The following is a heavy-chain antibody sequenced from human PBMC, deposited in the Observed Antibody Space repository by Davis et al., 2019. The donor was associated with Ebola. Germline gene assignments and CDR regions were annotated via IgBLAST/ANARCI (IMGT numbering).Heavy chain of an antibody. V-gene: IGHV3-11*01. CDR3: ARDSLGYCSGGSCYSFGIDP. J-gene: IGHJ5*02. D-gene: IGHD2-15*01. CDR2: ISSSGSTI. Sequence: GESLKISCAASGFTFSDYYMSWIRQAPGKGLEWVSYISSSGSTIYYADSVKGRFTISRDNAKNSLYLQMNSLRAEDTAVYYCARDSLGYCSGGSCYSFGIDPWGQGTLVTVSS. CDR1: GFTFSDYY.